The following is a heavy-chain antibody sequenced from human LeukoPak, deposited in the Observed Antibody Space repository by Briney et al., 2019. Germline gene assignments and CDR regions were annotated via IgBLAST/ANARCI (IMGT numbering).Heavy chain of an antibody. CDR2: IIPIFGTA. Sequence: ASVKVSCKASGGTFSSYAISWVRQAPGQGLEWMGGIIPIFGTANYAQKFQGRVTITADESTSTAYMELSSLRSEDTAVYYCARYSAGAPPYYGMDVWGQGTLVTVSS. CDR3: ARYSAGAPPYYGMDV. D-gene: IGHD1-26*01. V-gene: IGHV1-69*13. CDR1: GGTFSSYA. J-gene: IGHJ6*02.